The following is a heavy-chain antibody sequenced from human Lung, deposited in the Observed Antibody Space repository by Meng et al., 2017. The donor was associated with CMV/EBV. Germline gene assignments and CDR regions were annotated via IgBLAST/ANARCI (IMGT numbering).Heavy chain of an antibody. D-gene: IGHD7-27*01. Sequence: QLVEAGVELKHHGASVKVSCKAAGYTFTGYYMHWLRQAPGQGLEWVGRITPSSGGTTYAQKFQGRVTMTRDTSISTAYMELSSLRSDDAAIYYCVRANLGSADYWGQGTLVTVSS. V-gene: IGHV1-2*06. J-gene: IGHJ4*02. CDR2: ITPSSGGT. CDR1: GYTFTGYY. CDR3: VRANLGSADY.